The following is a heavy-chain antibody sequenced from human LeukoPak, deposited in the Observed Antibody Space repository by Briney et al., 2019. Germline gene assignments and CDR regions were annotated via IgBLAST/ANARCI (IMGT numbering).Heavy chain of an antibody. J-gene: IGHJ6*02. D-gene: IGHD3-22*01. V-gene: IGHV1-8*01. Sequence: ASVKVSCKASGYTFTSYDINLVRQAPGQGLERMGWMYPNSGNTGYSQKFQGRVTMTRNTSISTAYMELSSLRSEDTDVYYCAYSRYYYDSSGTEYYYYGMDVWGQGTTVTVSS. CDR1: GYTFTSYD. CDR2: MYPNSGNT. CDR3: AYSRYYYDSSGTEYYYYGMDV.